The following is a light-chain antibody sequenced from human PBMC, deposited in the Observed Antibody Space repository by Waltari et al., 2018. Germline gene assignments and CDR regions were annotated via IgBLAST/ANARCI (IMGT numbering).Light chain of an antibody. Sequence: QSALTQPPSASGSPGQSVTISCTGTSGDVGGYNYVSWYQQHPGKPPKLMIYEVSKRPSGVPDRFSGSKSGNTASLTVSGLQADDEADYYCSSYAGSNNFVVFGGGTKLTVL. CDR1: SGDVGGYNY. J-gene: IGLJ2*01. CDR3: SSYAGSNNFVV. CDR2: EVS. V-gene: IGLV2-8*01.